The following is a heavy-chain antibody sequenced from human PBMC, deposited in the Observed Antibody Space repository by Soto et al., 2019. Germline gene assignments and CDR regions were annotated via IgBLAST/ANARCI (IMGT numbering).Heavy chain of an antibody. CDR2: IDPSDSYT. Sequence: GESLKISCKGSGYSFTSYWISWVRQMPGKGLEWMGRIDPSDSYTNYSPSFQGHVTISADKSISTAYLQWSSLKASDTAMYYCARHTAAVAGTGYYYGMDFWGQGTTVTVS. J-gene: IGHJ6*02. V-gene: IGHV5-10-1*01. D-gene: IGHD6-19*01. CDR1: GYSFTSYW. CDR3: ARHTAAVAGTGYYYGMDF.